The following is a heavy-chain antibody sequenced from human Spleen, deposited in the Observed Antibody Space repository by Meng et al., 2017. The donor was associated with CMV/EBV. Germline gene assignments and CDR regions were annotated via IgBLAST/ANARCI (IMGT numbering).Heavy chain of an antibody. V-gene: IGHV4-31*02. CDR2: IYYSGST. CDR1: GGSISSGGYY. Sequence: VSGGSISSGGYYWSWIRQHPGKGLEWIGYIYYSGSTYYNPSLKSRVTISVDTSKNQFSLKLSSVTAADTAVYYCARGKITAAGTDYWGQGTLVTVSS. D-gene: IGHD6-13*01. J-gene: IGHJ4*02. CDR3: ARGKITAAGTDY.